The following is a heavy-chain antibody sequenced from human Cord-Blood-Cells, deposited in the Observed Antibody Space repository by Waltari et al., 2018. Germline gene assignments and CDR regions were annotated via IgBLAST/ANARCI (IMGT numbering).Heavy chain of an antibody. V-gene: IGHV1-24*01. J-gene: IGHJ4*02. CDR3: ATVPITIFGVVFDY. CDR2: FGPEDGET. CDR1: GYTLTELS. Sequence: QVQLVQSGAELKKPGASVKVSCKVSGYTLTELSMHWVRQAPGKGLEWMGGFGPEDGETIYAKKFQGRVTMTEDTSTDTAYMELSSLRSEDTAVYYCATVPITIFGVVFDYWGQGTLVTVSS. D-gene: IGHD3-3*01.